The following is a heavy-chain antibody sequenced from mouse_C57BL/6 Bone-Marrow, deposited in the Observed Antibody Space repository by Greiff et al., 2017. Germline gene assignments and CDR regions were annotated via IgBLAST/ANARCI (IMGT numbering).Heavy chain of an antibody. CDR2: INPNDGNT. Sequence: VQLQQSGPELVKPGASVKISCKASGYSFTNYYMNWVKQRPGQGLEWIGVINPNDGNTNYNQKFKGKATLTVDQSSSTAYMQLTSLTSEDSAVXYCARTPGACSTYGWYFDVWGTGTTVTVSS. D-gene: IGHD5-1*01. CDR1: GYSFTNYY. CDR3: ARTPGACSTYGWYFDV. J-gene: IGHJ1*03. V-gene: IGHV1-39*01.